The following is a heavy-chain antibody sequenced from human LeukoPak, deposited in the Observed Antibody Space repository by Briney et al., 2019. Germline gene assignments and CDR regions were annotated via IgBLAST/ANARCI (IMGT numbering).Heavy chain of an antibody. J-gene: IGHJ6*02. Sequence: GGSLRLSCAASGITFSSYWMHWVRQAPGKGLVWVSRINSDGSSTSYADSVKGRFTISRDNAKNSLYLQMNSLRAEDTAVYYCARVGARRYSSSWYHYGMDVWGQGTTVTVSS. CDR2: INSDGSST. D-gene: IGHD6-13*01. V-gene: IGHV3-74*01. CDR3: ARVGARRYSSSWYHYGMDV. CDR1: GITFSSYW.